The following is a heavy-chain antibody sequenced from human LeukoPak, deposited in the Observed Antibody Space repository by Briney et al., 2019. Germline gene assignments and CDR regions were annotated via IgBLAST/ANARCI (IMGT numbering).Heavy chain of an antibody. V-gene: IGHV3-7*01. D-gene: IGHD1-26*01. J-gene: IGHJ4*02. CDR3: ARDIGGSFYGRPFDY. CDR1: GFTFSSYW. CDR2: IGLDGSEK. Sequence: GGSLRLSCAASGFTFSSYWMSWVRQAPGKGLEWVANIGLDGSEKYYVDSVKGRFTISRDNAKNSLYLQMNSLRAEDTAIYYCARDIGGSFYGRPFDYWGQGNLVTVSS.